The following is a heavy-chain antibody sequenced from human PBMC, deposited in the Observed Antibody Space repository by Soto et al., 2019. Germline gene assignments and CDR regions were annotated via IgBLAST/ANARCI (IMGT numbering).Heavy chain of an antibody. CDR3: ASSRQGLVPGRHYDY. CDR2: INQSGST. CDR1: GGSFSGYY. J-gene: IGHJ4*02. D-gene: IGHD6-19*01. V-gene: IGHV4-34*01. Sequence: QVQLQQWGAGLLKPSETLSLTCAVYGGSFSGYYWSWIRQPPGKGLEWIGEINQSGSTNYNPSLKTRVTISVDTSKNQFSLTLSSVTAADTAVYYCASSRQGLVPGRHYDYWGQGTLVTVSS.